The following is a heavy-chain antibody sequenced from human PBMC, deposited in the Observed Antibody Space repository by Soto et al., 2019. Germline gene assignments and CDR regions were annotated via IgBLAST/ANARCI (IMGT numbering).Heavy chain of an antibody. Sequence: PSETLSLTCTVSGGSVSSGSYYWSWIRQPPGKGLEWIGYIYYSGSTNYNPSLKRRITISVDTSKNQFSLKLSSVTAADTAVYYCARPGVYCSSTSCYYYYGMDVWGQGTTVTVSS. CDR1: GGSVSSGSYY. CDR3: ARPGVYCSSTSCYYYYGMDV. V-gene: IGHV4-61*01. CDR2: IYYSGST. D-gene: IGHD2-2*01. J-gene: IGHJ6*02.